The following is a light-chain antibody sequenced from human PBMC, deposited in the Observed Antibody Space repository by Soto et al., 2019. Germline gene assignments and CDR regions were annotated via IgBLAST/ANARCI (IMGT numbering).Light chain of an antibody. J-gene: IGKJ1*01. CDR1: QSIKSW. CDR2: EAS. V-gene: IGKV1-5*03. CDR3: QQYNTYSWT. Sequence: DIQSTQSPSTLSASVGDRVTITCRASQSIKSWLAWYQQKPGKAPKLLIYEASSLESGVPSRFGGSGSGTEFTLTISSLQPDDFATYYCQQYNTYSWTFGQGTKVDIK.